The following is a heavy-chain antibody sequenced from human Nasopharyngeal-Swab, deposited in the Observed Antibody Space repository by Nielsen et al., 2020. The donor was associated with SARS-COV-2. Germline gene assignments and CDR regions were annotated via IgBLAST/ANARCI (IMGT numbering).Heavy chain of an antibody. J-gene: IGHJ6*03. CDR3: ARDIQSGYCSGGSCIGDYYYYMDV. D-gene: IGHD2-15*01. Sequence: ASVKVTCKASGYTFTSYGISWVRQYPRQGLEWMGWIRAYNGNTNYAQKLQGRATMTTDTSTSTAYMELRSLRSDDPAVYYCARDIQSGYCSGGSCIGDYYYYMDVWGKGTTVTVSS. V-gene: IGHV1-18*01. CDR2: IRAYNGNT. CDR1: GYTFTSYG.